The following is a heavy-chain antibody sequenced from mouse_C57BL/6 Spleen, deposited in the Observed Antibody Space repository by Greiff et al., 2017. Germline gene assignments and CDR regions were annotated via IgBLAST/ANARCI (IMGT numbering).Heavy chain of an antibody. CDR1: GFTFSDYG. Sequence: EVQVVESGGGLVKPGGSLKLSCAASGFTFSDYGMHWVRQAPEKGLEWVAYISSGSSTIYYADTVKGRFTISRDNAKNTLFLQMTSLRSEDTAMYYCARGDYYGSRPWFAYWGQGTMVTVSA. CDR3: ARGDYYGSRPWFAY. J-gene: IGHJ3*01. D-gene: IGHD1-1*01. CDR2: ISSGSSTI. V-gene: IGHV5-17*01.